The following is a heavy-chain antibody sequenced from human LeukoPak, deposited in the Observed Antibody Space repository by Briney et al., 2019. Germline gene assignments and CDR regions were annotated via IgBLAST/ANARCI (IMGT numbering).Heavy chain of an antibody. V-gene: IGHV3-30*02. CDR3: AKEASSYYDGSAYYYHKLTDS. CDR2: TRHDGSHK. J-gene: IGHJ4*02. Sequence: GGSLRLSCAASGFTFSSYGMHWVRQAPGKGLEWVTFTRHDGSHKYYADSVKGRFTISRDNSKNTLYLQMNSLRAEDTAVYYCAKEASSYYDGSAYYYHKLTDSWGQGTLVTVSS. D-gene: IGHD3-22*01. CDR1: GFTFSSYG.